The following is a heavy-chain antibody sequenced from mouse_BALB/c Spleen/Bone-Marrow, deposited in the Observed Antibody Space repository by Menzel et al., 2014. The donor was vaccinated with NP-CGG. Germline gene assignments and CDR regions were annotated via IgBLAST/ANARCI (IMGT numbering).Heavy chain of an antibody. CDR3: ANYYYGYYFDS. CDR1: GFNIKDTY. V-gene: IGHV14-3*02. CDR2: IDPANGNT. Sequence: EVKLVESGAERVKPGASVKLSCTASGFNIKDTYMHWVKQRPEQGLEWIGRIDPANGNTKYDPNFQGKATITADTSSNTAYLQLSSLTSEDTAVYYCANYYYGYYFDSWGQGTPLPVSS. J-gene: IGHJ2*01. D-gene: IGHD1-1*01.